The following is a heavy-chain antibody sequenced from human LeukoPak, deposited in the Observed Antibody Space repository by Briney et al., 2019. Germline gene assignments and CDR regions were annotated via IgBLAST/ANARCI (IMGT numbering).Heavy chain of an antibody. V-gene: IGHV1-2*02. D-gene: IGHD1-26*01. CDR2: INPNSGGT. J-gene: IGHJ4*02. CDR1: GYTFTAYY. Sequence: ASVKVSCKASGYTFTAYYMHWVRQAPGQGLEWMGWINPNSGGTNYAQKFQGRVTMIRDTSISTAYMELSRLRSDDTAAYYCARRAGGNYYYFDYWGQGTLVTVPS. CDR3: ARRAGGNYYYFDY.